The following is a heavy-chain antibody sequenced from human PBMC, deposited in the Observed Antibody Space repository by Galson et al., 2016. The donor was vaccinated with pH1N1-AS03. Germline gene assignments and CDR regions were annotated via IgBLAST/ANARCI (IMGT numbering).Heavy chain of an antibody. V-gene: IGHV1-69*13. CDR3: ARGGISYGSGSYYPAFDY. Sequence: SVKVSCKASGGTFSSYAISWVRQAPGQRLEWMGGIIPIFGTANYAQKFQGRVTITADESTSTAYMELSSLRSEDTAVYYCARGGISYGSGSYYPAFDYWGQGTLVTVSS. D-gene: IGHD3-10*01. CDR2: IIPIFGTA. CDR1: GGTFSSYA. J-gene: IGHJ4*02.